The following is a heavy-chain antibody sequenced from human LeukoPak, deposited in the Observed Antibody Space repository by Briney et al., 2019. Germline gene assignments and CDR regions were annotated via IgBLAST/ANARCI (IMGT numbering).Heavy chain of an antibody. CDR3: ARAVAGSNDY. V-gene: IGHV4-34*01. Sequence: SETLSLTCAVYGGSFSVYYWSWIRQPPGKGLEWIGEIKHSGSTNYNPSLKSRVTISVDTSKNQFSLKLSSVTAADTAVYYCARAVAGSNDYWGQGTLVTVSS. CDR1: GGSFSVYY. D-gene: IGHD6-19*01. J-gene: IGHJ4*02. CDR2: IKHSGST.